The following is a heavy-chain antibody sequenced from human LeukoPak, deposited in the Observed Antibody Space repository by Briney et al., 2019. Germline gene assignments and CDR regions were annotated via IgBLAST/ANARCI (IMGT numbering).Heavy chain of an antibody. J-gene: IGHJ4*02. CDR2: ISSSSSYT. Sequence: GGSLRLSCAASGFTFSSYSMNWVRQAPGKGLEWVSYISSSSSYTNYADSVKGRFTISRDNAKNSLYLQMNSLRAEDTAAYYCARMGPRVPFSFDYWGQGTLVTVSS. CDR1: GFTFSSYS. CDR3: ARMGPRVPFSFDY. D-gene: IGHD3-3*01. V-gene: IGHV3-21*05.